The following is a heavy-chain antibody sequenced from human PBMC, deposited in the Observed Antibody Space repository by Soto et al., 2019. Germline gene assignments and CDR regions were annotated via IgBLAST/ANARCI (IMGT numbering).Heavy chain of an antibody. D-gene: IGHD1-26*01. J-gene: IGHJ4*02. V-gene: IGHV3-9*01. CDR2: ISWNSGSI. Sequence: AGGSLRLSCAASGFTFDDYAMHWVRQAPGKGLEWVSGISWNSGSIGYADSVKGRFTISRDNAKNSLYLQMNSLRAEDTALYYCAKDKYSVSYSPIYWGQGTMVTVSS. CDR1: GFTFDDYA. CDR3: AKDKYSVSYSPIY.